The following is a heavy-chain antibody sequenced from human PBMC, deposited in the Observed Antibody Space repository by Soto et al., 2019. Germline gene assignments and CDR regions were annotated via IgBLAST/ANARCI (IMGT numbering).Heavy chain of an antibody. CDR3: ARVGDPDHHDSSGCFDY. D-gene: IGHD3-22*01. V-gene: IGHV3-21*01. Sequence: GGSLRLSCAASGFTFSSYSMNWVRQAPGKGLEWVSSISRTSTYIYYADSVKGRFAISRDSAKNSLFLQMNSLRAEDTAVYYCARVGDPDHHDSSGCFDYWGRGTLVTVSS. J-gene: IGHJ4*02. CDR1: GFTFSSYS. CDR2: ISRTSTYI.